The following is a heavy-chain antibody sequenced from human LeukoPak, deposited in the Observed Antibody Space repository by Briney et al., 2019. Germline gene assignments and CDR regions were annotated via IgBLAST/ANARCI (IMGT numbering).Heavy chain of an antibody. CDR3: ATDIGSPQGY. Sequence: SETLSLTCTVSGGSISSYYWSWIRQPPGKGLEWIGYIYYSGSTNYNPSLKSRVTISVDTSKNQFSLKLSSVTAADTAVYYCATDIGSPQGYWGQGTLVTVSS. D-gene: IGHD1-26*01. J-gene: IGHJ4*02. V-gene: IGHV4-59*12. CDR2: IYYSGST. CDR1: GGSISSYY.